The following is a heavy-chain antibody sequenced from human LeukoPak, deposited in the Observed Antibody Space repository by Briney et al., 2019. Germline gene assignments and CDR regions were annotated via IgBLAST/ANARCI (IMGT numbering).Heavy chain of an antibody. Sequence: GGSLRLSCAASGFRFDSFYMGWIRQVPGKGLDYIALISASGAVPYYAESVEGRFTIYRDNAKNSVSLQMNSLSADDTAIYYCARSLIVASEDYWGQGTQVIVSS. CDR2: ISASGAVP. CDR1: GFRFDSFY. V-gene: IGHV3-11*04. J-gene: IGHJ4*02. D-gene: IGHD3-22*01. CDR3: ARSLIVASEDY.